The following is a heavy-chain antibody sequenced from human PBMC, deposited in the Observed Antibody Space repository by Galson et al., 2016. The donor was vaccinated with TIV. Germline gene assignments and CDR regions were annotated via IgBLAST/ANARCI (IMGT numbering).Heavy chain of an antibody. CDR1: GFTFSDYW. CDR2: IKEDGREE. Sequence: SLRLSCAASGFTFSDYWMTWVRLTPGKGLEWVANIKEDGREEYYGDSVTGRFTVSRDNARNSLSLQMTSLRADDTAIYYCAREKAVGPALLDFWGQGVPVTVSP. CDR3: AREKAVGPALLDF. V-gene: IGHV3-7*01. J-gene: IGHJ4*02. D-gene: IGHD2-15*01.